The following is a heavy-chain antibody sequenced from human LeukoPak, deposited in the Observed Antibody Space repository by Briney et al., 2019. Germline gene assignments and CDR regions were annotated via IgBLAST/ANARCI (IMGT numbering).Heavy chain of an antibody. J-gene: IGHJ4*02. CDR2: IKQDGSEK. V-gene: IGHV3-7*01. D-gene: IGHD6-25*01. CDR1: GFTFSSYW. Sequence: GGSLRLSCAASGFTFSSYWMSWVRQAPGKGLEWVANIKQDGSEKYYVDCVKGRFTISRDNAKNSLFLQMNSLRAEDTAVYFCAISATARGGFDFWGQGTLVTVSS. CDR3: AISATARGGFDF.